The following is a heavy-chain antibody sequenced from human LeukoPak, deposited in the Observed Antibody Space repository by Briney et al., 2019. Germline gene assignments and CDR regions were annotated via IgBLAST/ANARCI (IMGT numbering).Heavy chain of an antibody. J-gene: IGHJ6*03. CDR3: ARSRCPTGTTVYYYNYMDV. Sequence: GGXXRXXCAAAGFTFSXYXXSWVXXXPGXXXXXXXXXXXSGSNIYYADSVKGRFTIYRDNAKNSLYLQMNSLRAEDTAVYYCARSRCPTGTTVYYYNYMDVWGKGTTVTVSS. D-gene: IGHD1-1*01. CDR1: GFTFSXYX. V-gene: IGHV3-11*04. CDR2: XXXSGSNI.